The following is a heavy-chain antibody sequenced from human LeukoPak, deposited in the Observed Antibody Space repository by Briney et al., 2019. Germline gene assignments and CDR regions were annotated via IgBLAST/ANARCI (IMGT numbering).Heavy chain of an antibody. CDR2: INHSGST. J-gene: IGHJ2*01. V-gene: IGHV4-34*01. Sequence: PSETLSLTCAVYGGSFSGYYWSWIRQPPGKGLEWIGEINHSGSTNYNPSLKSRVTISVDTSKNQFSLKLSSVTAADTAVYYCARLRRPGRASHWYFDLWGRGTLVTVSS. CDR1: GGSFSGYY. D-gene: IGHD3-10*01. CDR3: ARLRRPGRASHWYFDL.